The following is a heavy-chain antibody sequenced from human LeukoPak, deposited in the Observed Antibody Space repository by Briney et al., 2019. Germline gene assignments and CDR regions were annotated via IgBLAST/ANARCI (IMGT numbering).Heavy chain of an antibody. V-gene: IGHV4-39*01. D-gene: IGHD6-19*01. CDR2: IYYSGNT. Sequence: SETLSLTCTVSDGSISSISDYWGWIRQPPGKRLEWIGSIYYSGNTYYNPSLESRVTLSVDTSKSQFSLRLNSVTAADTAVYYCARPSAVAALDYYYYYYMDVWGKGTTVTISS. J-gene: IGHJ6*03. CDR3: ARPSAVAALDYYYYYYMDV. CDR1: DGSISSISDY.